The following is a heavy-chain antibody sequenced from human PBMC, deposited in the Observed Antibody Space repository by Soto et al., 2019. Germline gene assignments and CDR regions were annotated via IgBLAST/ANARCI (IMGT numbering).Heavy chain of an antibody. D-gene: IGHD3-10*01. V-gene: IGHV3-30-3*01. CDR1: GFTFSSYA. CDR2: ISYDGSNK. J-gene: IGHJ6*02. CDR3: AFGEESRSYYLGMDV. Sequence: GGSLRLSCAASGFTFSSYAMHWVRQAPGKGLEWVAVISYDGSNKYYADSVKGRFTISRDNSKNTLYLQMNSLRAEDTAVYYCAFGEESRSYYLGMDVWGEGTTVT.